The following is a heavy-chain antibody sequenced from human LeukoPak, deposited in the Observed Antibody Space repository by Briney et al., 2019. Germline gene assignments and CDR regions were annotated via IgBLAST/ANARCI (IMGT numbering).Heavy chain of an antibody. V-gene: IGHV3-48*01. CDR3: ARVTYYYDSSGSRVSYFDY. CDR2: ISSSSTTI. J-gene: IGHJ4*02. CDR1: GFTFSRYG. Sequence: GGSLRLSCAASGFTFSRYGMNWVRQAPGKGLEWVSYISSSSTTIYYADSVKGRFTISRDNAKNSLYLQMSSLRAEDTAVYYCARVTYYYDSSGSRVSYFDYWGQGTLVTISS. D-gene: IGHD3-22*01.